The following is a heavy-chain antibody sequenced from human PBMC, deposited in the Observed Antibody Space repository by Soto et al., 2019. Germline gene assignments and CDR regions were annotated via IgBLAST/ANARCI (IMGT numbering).Heavy chain of an antibody. V-gene: IGHV3-30*18. J-gene: IGHJ4*02. CDR1: GFSFSSYG. Sequence: VGSLRLSCAASGFSFSSYGMHWVRQAPGKGLELVAVISYDGSNKYYADSVKGRFTISRDNSKNTLYLQMNSLRAEDTAVYYCAKDVGTPHNFDYWGQGT. CDR3: AKDVGTPHNFDY. CDR2: ISYDGSNK.